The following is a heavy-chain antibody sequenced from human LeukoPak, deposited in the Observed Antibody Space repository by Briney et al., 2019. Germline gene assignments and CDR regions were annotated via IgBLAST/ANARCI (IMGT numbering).Heavy chain of an antibody. CDR1: GYTLTELS. CDR3: ATYHSSGWTMGY. V-gene: IGHV1-24*01. CDR2: FDPEDGET. J-gene: IGHJ4*02. D-gene: IGHD6-19*01. Sequence: ASVKVSCKVSGYTLTELSVHWVRQAPGKGLEWMGGFDPEDGETIYAQKFQGRVTMTEDTSTDTAYMELSSLRSEDTAVYYCATYHSSGWTMGYWGQGTLVTVSS.